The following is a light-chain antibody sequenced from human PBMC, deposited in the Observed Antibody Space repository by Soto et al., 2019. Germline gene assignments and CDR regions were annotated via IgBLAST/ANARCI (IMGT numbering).Light chain of an antibody. CDR1: QSISPW. J-gene: IGKJ1*01. Sequence: IRMTQSPSTLSASVGDRVTVTCRASQSISPWLAWYQQKPGKAPNLLIYDVSNLESGVPSRFSGSGSGTDFTLTISSLQPEDFATYYCQQSYSTPPTFGQGTKVDIK. CDR3: QQSYSTPPT. V-gene: IGKV1-39*01. CDR2: DVS.